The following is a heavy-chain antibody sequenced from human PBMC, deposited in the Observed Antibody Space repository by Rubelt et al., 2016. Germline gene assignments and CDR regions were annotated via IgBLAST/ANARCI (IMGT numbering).Heavy chain of an antibody. CDR3: ATPAAADSWRWDY. CDR2: IYHSGST. J-gene: IGHJ4*02. CDR1: GFTFSSYG. V-gene: IGHV4-38-2*01. Sequence: VQVLESGGGLVQPGGSLRLSCAASGFTFSSYGMNWVRQAPGKGLEWIGSIYHSGSTYYNPSLKSRVTISEDTSKNQFSLGLCSVTAADTAVYYCATPAAADSWRWDYWGRGTLVSVSS. D-gene: IGHD6-13*01.